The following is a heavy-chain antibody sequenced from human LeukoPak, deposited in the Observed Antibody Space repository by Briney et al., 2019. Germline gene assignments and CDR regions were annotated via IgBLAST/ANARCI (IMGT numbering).Heavy chain of an antibody. D-gene: IGHD5-18*01. CDR1: GFTFSSYG. J-gene: IGHJ4*02. CDR3: AKGSSTAMVSPFDY. CDR2: ISYDGSNK. V-gene: IGHV3-30*18. Sequence: GGSLRLSCAASGFTFSSYGMHWVRQAPGKGLEWVAVISYDGSNKYYADSVKGRFTISRDNSKNTLYLQMNSLRAEDTAVYYCAKGSSTAMVSPFDYWGQGTLVTVSS.